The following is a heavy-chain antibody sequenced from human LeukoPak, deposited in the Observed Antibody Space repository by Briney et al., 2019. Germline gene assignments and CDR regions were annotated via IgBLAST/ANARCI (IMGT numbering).Heavy chain of an antibody. Sequence: GGSLRLSCAASEFSVGSNYMTWVRQAPGKGLEWVSSISSSSSYIYYVDSVKGRFTISRDNSKNSLYLQMNSLRAEDTAVYYCAAPYRRWLRVGGFDIWGQGTMVTVSS. CDR3: AAPYRRWLRVGGFDI. V-gene: IGHV3-21*01. CDR1: EFSVGSNY. CDR2: ISSSSSYI. J-gene: IGHJ3*02. D-gene: IGHD5-12*01.